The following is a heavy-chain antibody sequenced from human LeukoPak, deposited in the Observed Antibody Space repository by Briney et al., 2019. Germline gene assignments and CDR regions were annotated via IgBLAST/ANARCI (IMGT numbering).Heavy chain of an antibody. D-gene: IGHD3-9*01. J-gene: IGHJ6*02. V-gene: IGHV1-69*13. CDR2: IIPIFGTA. CDR1: GGTFSSYA. Sequence: ASVKVSCKASGGTFSSYAISWVRQAPGQGLEWMGGIIPIFGTANYAQKFQGRVTITADESTSTAYMELSSLRSEDTAVYYCARGLRYFDWLGMDVWGQGTTVTVSS. CDR3: ARGLRYFDWLGMDV.